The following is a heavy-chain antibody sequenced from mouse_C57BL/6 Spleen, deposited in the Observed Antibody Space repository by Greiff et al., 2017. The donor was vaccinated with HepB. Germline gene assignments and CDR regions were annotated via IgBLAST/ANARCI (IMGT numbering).Heavy chain of an antibody. CDR1: GYTFTDYN. CDR3: ARTLYGSGPWFAY. CDR2: INPNNGGT. D-gene: IGHD1-1*01. J-gene: IGHJ3*01. V-gene: IGHV1-22*01. Sequence: EVQLQQSGPELVKPGASVKMSCKASGYTFTDYNMHWVKQSHGKSLEWIGYINPNNGGTSYNQKFKGKATLTVNKSSSTAYMELRSLTSEDSAVYYCARTLYGSGPWFAYWGQGTLVTVSA.